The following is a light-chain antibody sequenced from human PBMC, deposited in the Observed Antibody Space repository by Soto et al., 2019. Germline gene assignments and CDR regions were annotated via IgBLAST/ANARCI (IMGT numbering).Light chain of an antibody. V-gene: IGKV1-5*01. J-gene: IGKJ4*02. CDR2: DAS. Sequence: DIQMTQSPSTLSASVGDRVSITCRASQSVGNSLAWYQQRPGKATKLLIFDASTLESGVPSKFSGSGSETEFTFTISSLQPDDSATYYCHQYNTYALTFGGGTKVELK. CDR3: HQYNTYALT. CDR1: QSVGNS.